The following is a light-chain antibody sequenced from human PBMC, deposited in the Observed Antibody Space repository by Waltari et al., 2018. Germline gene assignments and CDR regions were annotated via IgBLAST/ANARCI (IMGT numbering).Light chain of an antibody. CDR1: QGIRNS. CDR3: QQYYSTPPWT. CDR2: GSS. J-gene: IGKJ2*02. Sequence: IQMTQSPSSLSASVGDRVIITCRTSQGIRNSLAWYQQKPGNAPKLLVYGSSTLQIGVPSRFSGSGSGTDYTLTISSLQPEDFATYYCQQYYSTPPWTFGQGTKLEIK. V-gene: IGKV1-NL1*01.